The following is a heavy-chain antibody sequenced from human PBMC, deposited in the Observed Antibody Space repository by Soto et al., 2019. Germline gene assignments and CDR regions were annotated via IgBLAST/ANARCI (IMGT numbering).Heavy chain of an antibody. CDR1: GGLISSGVHS. J-gene: IGHJ5*02. D-gene: IGHD1-26*01. V-gene: IGHV4-31*03. CDR3: ARSPSRAGARIEDWLDP. Sequence: LSLTCTVSGGLISSGVHSWHWIRQNPGKGLDWIGYIYYTGSTYYSPSFESRVTISVDTSKNKFSLRLRSVTAADTAAYYCARSPSRAGARIEDWLDPWGERXVLTVS. CDR2: IYYTGST.